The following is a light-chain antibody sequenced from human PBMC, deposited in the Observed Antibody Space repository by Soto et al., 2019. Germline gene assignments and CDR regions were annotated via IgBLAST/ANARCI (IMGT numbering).Light chain of an antibody. Sequence: ESVLTQSPGSLSLSPGESATLSCRASQSVGRNYLAWFQHKPGQAPRLLIYNASTRATGVPDRFSGSGSGTDFTLTVSRLEPEDFAVYYCHQYAYSPLTFGGGTKVEIK. V-gene: IGKV3-20*01. CDR1: QSVGRNY. J-gene: IGKJ4*01. CDR2: NAS. CDR3: HQYAYSPLT.